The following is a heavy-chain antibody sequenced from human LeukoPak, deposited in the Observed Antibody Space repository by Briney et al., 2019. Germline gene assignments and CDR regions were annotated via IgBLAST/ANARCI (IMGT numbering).Heavy chain of an antibody. CDR1: GYTFTDYY. Sequence: ASVKVSCKASGYTFTDYYMHWVRQARGQGPEWMGWINSNSGATNYAQKFQGRVTMTRDTSISTVYMELSSLRSDDTAVYYCARGRDRGASTPFDYWGQGTLVTVSS. CDR3: ARGRDRGASTPFDY. V-gene: IGHV1-2*02. D-gene: IGHD1-26*01. J-gene: IGHJ4*02. CDR2: INSNSGAT.